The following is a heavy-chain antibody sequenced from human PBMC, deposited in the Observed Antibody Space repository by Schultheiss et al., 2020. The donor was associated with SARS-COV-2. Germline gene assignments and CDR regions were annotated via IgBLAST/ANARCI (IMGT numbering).Heavy chain of an antibody. CDR2: INAGNGNT. CDR1: GYTFTSYA. V-gene: IGHV1-18*01. Sequence: ASVKVSCKASGYTFTSYAMNWVRQAPGQGLEWMGWINAGNGNTKYSQKFQGRVTMTTDTSTSTAYMELTSLRSDDTALYYCARGTGGGWYFYDYWGQGTLVTVSS. J-gene: IGHJ4*02. D-gene: IGHD6-19*01. CDR3: ARGTGGGWYFYDY.